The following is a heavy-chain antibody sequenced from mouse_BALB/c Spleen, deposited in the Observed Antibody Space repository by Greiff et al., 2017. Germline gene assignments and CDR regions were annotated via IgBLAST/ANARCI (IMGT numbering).Heavy chain of an antibody. CDR1: GYTFTSYW. J-gene: IGHJ3*01. CDR3: ARRGFAY. V-gene: IGHV1S132*01. Sequence: VKLMESGAELVKPGASVKLSCKTSGYTFTSYWIQWVKQRPGQGLGWIGEIFPGTGTTYYNEKFKGKATLTIDTSSSTAYMQLSSLTSEDSAVYFCARRGFAYWGQGTLVTVSA. CDR2: IFPGTGTT.